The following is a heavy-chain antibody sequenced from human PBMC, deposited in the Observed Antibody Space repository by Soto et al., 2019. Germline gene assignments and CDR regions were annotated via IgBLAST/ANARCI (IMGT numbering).Heavy chain of an antibody. J-gene: IGHJ6*02. V-gene: IGHV4-31*03. CDR2: IYYSGST. CDR1: GGSISSGGYY. CDR3: ASGFKLTDTAMVPSGVYYYYGMDV. Sequence: PSETLSLTCTVSGGSISSGGYYWSWIRQHPGKGLEWIGYIYYSGSTSFNPSLKSRLTISVDTSKNQFSLKLSSVTAADTAVYYCASGFKLTDTAMVPSGVYYYYGMDVWGQGTTVTVSS. D-gene: IGHD5-18*01.